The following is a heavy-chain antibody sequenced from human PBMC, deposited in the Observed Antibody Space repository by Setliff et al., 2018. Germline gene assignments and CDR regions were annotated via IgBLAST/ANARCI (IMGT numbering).Heavy chain of an antibody. D-gene: IGHD2-2*01. CDR1: GYTFTSYA. J-gene: IGHJ6*02. CDR2: INAGNGNT. CDR3: ASLGYCSSTSCWPYYYYGMDV. Sequence: WASVKVSCKASGYTFTSYAMHWVRQAPGQRLEWMGWINAGNGNTKYSQKFQGRVTITRDTSASTAYMELSSLRSEDTAVYYCASLGYCSSTSCWPYYYYGMDVWGQGTTVTVS. V-gene: IGHV1-3*01.